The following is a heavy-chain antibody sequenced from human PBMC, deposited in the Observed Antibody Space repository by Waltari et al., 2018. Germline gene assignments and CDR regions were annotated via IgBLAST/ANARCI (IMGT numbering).Heavy chain of an antibody. Sequence: QVHLVESGGGVVRPGGSLRVSWAASGFPLHSSGMHWVRQAPGKVLEWVAYIRYDGVNKYYAVSVEGRFTISRDNSKNTLYLDMSSLGVEDTAVYYCAKDRGSGWYGTFDYWGQGALVTVSS. D-gene: IGHD6-19*01. J-gene: IGHJ4*02. CDR1: GFPLHSSG. CDR3: AKDRGSGWYGTFDY. V-gene: IGHV3-30*02. CDR2: IRYDGVNK.